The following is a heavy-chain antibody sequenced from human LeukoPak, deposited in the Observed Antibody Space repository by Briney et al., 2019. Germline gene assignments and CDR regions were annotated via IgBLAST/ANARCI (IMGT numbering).Heavy chain of an antibody. V-gene: IGHV4-59*01. CDR3: ARGDCSGGNCYSFDY. J-gene: IGHJ4*02. Sequence: SETLSLTCTVSGGSISSYYWSWIRQPPGKGLEWIGYIFYSGSTNYNPSLKSRVTISVDTSKNQFSLELSSVTAADTAAYYCARGDCSGGNCYSFDYWGQGTLVTVSS. D-gene: IGHD2-15*01. CDR1: GGSISSYY. CDR2: IFYSGST.